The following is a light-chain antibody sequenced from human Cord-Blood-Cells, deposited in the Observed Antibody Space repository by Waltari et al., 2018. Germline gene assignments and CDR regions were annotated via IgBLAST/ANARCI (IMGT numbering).Light chain of an antibody. V-gene: IGLV2-14*01. CDR2: DVS. CDR1: RSDVGGYNY. J-gene: IGLJ3*02. CDR3: SSYTSSSTLV. Sequence: QSALTQPASVSGSPGQSITISCTGTRSDVGGYNYFSWYQQHPGKAPKLMIYDVSKRPSGVSNRFSGSKSGNTASLTISGLQAEDEADYYCSSYTSSSTLVFGGGTKLTVL.